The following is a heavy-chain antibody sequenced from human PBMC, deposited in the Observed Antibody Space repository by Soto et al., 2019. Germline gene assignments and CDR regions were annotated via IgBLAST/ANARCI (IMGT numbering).Heavy chain of an antibody. J-gene: IGHJ5*02. CDR1: GYTFTDYD. Sequence: ASVKLSCKTSGYTFTDYDINWVRQATGQGLEWIGWMNPNSGETGYAQKFQGRVTMTRSASLSTAYLELSSLRSEDTAVYYCARVAVAARPRWYNWFDPWGQGTLVTVSS. V-gene: IGHV1-8*01. D-gene: IGHD2-15*01. CDR3: ARVAVAARPRWYNWFDP. CDR2: MNPNSGET.